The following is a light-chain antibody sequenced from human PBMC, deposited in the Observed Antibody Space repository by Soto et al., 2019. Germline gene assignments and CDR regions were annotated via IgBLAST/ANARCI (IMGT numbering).Light chain of an antibody. J-gene: IGKJ1*01. CDR1: QSISSW. CDR2: KAS. Sequence: DIQMTQSPSTLSASVGDRVTITCRASQSISSWLAWYQQKPGKPPKLLIYKASSLETGVPSRFSGSGSGTEFTLTISSLQPDDSATYYCQQYNSFPTFGQGTKVEIQ. CDR3: QQYNSFPT. V-gene: IGKV1-5*03.